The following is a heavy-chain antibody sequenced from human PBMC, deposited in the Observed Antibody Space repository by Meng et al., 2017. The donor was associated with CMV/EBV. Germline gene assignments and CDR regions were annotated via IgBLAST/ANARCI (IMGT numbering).Heavy chain of an antibody. J-gene: IGHJ6*02. CDR3: ARVNSSSFGYYYGMDV. D-gene: IGHD6-6*01. CDR1: GGTFSSYA. Sequence: SVKVSCKASGGTFSSYAISWVRQAPGQGLEWMGGIIPIFGTANYAQKFQGRVTITTDESTSTAYMELSSLRSEDTAVYYCARVNSSSFGYYYGMDVWGQGTTVTVSS. CDR2: IIPIFGTA. V-gene: IGHV1-69*05.